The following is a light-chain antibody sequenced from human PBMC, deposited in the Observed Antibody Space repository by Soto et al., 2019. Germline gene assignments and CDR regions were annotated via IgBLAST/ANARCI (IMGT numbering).Light chain of an antibody. Sequence: EIVMTQSPATLSVSPGERATLSCRASQSVSSNLAWYQQKPGQAPRLLIYGASTRATAIPARFSGSGSGTEFTLTITSLQSEDFAVYYCHQYNDWPPKFSFGQGNKLDIK. CDR1: QSVSSN. V-gene: IGKV3-15*01. CDR3: HQYNDWPPKFS. CDR2: GAS. J-gene: IGKJ2*01.